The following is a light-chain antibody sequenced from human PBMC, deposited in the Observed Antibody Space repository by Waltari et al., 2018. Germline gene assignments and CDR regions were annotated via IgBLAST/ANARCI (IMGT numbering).Light chain of an antibody. V-gene: IGKV3-15*01. CDR2: DGS. Sequence: EIVMTQSPATLSVSPGERAILSCRASQSVRNNLAWYQQEPGQAPRLLIYDGSTRATGIPARFSGSGSGTEFTLTISSLQSEDFAVYYCQQYNNWPPLTFGGGTKVEIK. CDR3: QQYNNWPPLT. CDR1: QSVRNN. J-gene: IGKJ4*01.